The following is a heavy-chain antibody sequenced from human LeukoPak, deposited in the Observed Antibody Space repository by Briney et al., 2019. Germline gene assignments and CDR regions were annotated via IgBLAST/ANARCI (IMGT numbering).Heavy chain of an antibody. CDR2: IKQDGSEK. CDR3: AKDREDIVVVPAANYWGPLGY. Sequence: GGSLRLSCAASGFTFSSYWMSWVRQAPGKGLEWVANIKQDGSEKYYVDSVKGRFTISRDNAKNSLYLQMNSLRAEDTAVYYCAKDREDIVVVPAANYWGPLGYWGQGTLVTVSS. V-gene: IGHV3-7*01. D-gene: IGHD2-2*01. J-gene: IGHJ4*02. CDR1: GFTFSSYW.